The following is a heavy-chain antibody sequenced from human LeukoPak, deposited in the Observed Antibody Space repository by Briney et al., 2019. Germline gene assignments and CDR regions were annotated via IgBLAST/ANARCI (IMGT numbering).Heavy chain of an antibody. Sequence: ASVTVSCKASVGTFSSYAISWVRQAPGQGLEWMGWISAYNGNTNYAQKLQGRVTMTTDTSTSTAYMELRSLRSDDTAVYYCARVPTNYYDSSGHFDYWGQGALVTVSS. CDR1: VGTFSSYA. J-gene: IGHJ4*02. V-gene: IGHV1-18*01. CDR3: ARVPTNYYDSSGHFDY. D-gene: IGHD3-22*01. CDR2: ISAYNGNT.